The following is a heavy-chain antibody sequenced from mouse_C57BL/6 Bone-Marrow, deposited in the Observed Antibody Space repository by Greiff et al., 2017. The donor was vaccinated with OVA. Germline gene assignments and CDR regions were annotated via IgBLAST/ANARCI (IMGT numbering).Heavy chain of an antibody. CDR2: INPNNGGT. V-gene: IGHV1-22*01. J-gene: IGHJ2*01. CDR3: ARSDGNSLNFDY. CDR1: GYTFTDYN. Sequence: EVQLVESGPELVKPGASVKMSCKASGYTFTDYNMHWVKQSHGKSLEWIGYINPNNGGTSYNQKFKGKATLTVNKSSSTAYMELRSLTSEDSAVYYCARSDGNSLNFDYWGQGTTLTVSS. D-gene: IGHD2-1*01.